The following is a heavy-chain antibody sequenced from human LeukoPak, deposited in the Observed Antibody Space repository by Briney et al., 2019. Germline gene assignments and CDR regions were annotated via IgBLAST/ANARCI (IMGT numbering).Heavy chain of an antibody. CDR1: GGSISSSSYH. J-gene: IGHJ5*02. CDR3: ARVDYGDYLYWFDP. D-gene: IGHD4-17*01. CDR2: IYYSGST. Sequence: SETLSLTCTVSGGSISSSSYHWGWIRQPPGKGLEWIGSIYYSGSTYYNPSLKSRVTISVDTSKNQFSLKLSSVTAADTAVYYCARVDYGDYLYWFDPWGQGTLVTVSS. V-gene: IGHV4-39*01.